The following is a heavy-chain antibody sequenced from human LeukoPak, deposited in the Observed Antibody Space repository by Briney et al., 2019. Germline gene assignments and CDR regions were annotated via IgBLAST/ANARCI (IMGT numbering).Heavy chain of an antibody. CDR3: AIRKGYWFDP. Sequence: SETLSLTCTVSGGSISSSSYYWGWIRQPPGKGLEWIGSIYYSGSTYYNPSLKSRVTISVDTSKNQFFLKLSSVTAADTAVYYCAIRKGYWFDPWGQGTLVTVSS. V-gene: IGHV4-39*01. CDR1: GGSISSSSYY. CDR2: IYYSGST. D-gene: IGHD1-14*01. J-gene: IGHJ5*02.